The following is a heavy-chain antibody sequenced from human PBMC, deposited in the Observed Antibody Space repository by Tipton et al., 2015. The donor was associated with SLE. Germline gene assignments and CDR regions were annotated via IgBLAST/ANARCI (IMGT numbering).Heavy chain of an antibody. CDR2: INNSGGT. Sequence: GLVKPSETLSLMCSVYGGSFSGYYWSWIRQPPGKGLEWIGEINNSGGTNYNPSLKSRVTISVDTSKNQFSLKLKSVTAADTAVYYCAKEGGSANSWPPYYAMDVWGQGTTVTVSS. D-gene: IGHD3-16*01. J-gene: IGHJ6*02. V-gene: IGHV4-34*01. CDR1: GGSFSGYY. CDR3: AKEGGSANSWPPYYAMDV.